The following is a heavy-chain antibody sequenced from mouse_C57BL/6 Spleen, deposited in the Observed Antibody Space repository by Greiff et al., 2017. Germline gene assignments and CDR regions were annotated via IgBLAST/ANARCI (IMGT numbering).Heavy chain of an antibody. D-gene: IGHD1-2*01. J-gene: IGHJ3*01. CDR2: IDPETGGT. CDR3: TKREGHSY. CDR1: GYTFTDYE. V-gene: IGHV1-15*01. Sequence: VQRVESGAELVRPGASVTLSCKASGYTFTDYEMHWVKQTPVHGLEWIGAIDPETGGTAYNQKFKGKAILTADKSSSTAYMELRSLTSEDSAVYYCTKREGHSYWGQGTLVTVSA.